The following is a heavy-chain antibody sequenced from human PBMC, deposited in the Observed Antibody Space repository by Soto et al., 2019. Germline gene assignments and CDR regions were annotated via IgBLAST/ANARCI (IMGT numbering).Heavy chain of an antibody. CDR1: GASISSSC. CDR3: ARVWGLDYIDS. J-gene: IGHJ4*02. V-gene: IGHV4-59*01. D-gene: IGHD7-27*01. Sequence: SEILSLSYTVSGASISSSCWSWVRRPPGKGLEWIGYIYHSGSTKYNPSLKSRVTISVDTSKNQFSVKLSSVTAADTAVYYCARVWGLDYIDSWGQGTRVTVSS. CDR2: IYHSGST.